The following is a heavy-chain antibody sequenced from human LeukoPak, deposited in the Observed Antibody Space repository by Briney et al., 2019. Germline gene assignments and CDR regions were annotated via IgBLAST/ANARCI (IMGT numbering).Heavy chain of an antibody. Sequence: GASVKVSCKASGYSFNDYYIHWVRQAPGLGLEWMGWINTKSGGAHYAQKFQGRVTMSREASISTAFLDLSRLTSDDTAVYFCARLITIINDAFDIWGQGTLFTVSS. CDR1: GYSFNDYY. CDR3: ARLITIINDAFDI. V-gene: IGHV1-2*02. J-gene: IGHJ3*02. CDR2: INTKSGGA. D-gene: IGHD3-22*01.